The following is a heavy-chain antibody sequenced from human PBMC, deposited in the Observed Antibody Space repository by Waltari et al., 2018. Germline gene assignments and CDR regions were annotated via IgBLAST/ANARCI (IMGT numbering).Heavy chain of an antibody. V-gene: IGHV1-2*02. D-gene: IGHD3-22*01. J-gene: IGHJ4*02. CDR3: ARVWLANYYDSSGDFDY. CDR1: GYTFTGYY. CDR2: INPNSGGT. Sequence: QVQLVQSGAEVKKPGASVKVSCKASGYTFTGYYMHRVRQPPGQGLEWMGWINPNSGGTNYAQKFQGRVTMTRDTSISTAYMELSRLRSDDTAVYYCARVWLANYYDSSGDFDYWGQGTLVTVSS.